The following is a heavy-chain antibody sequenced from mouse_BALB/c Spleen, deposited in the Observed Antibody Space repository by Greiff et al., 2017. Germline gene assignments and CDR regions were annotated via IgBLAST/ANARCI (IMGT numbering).Heavy chain of an antibody. J-gene: IGHJ4*01. CDR3: AKGYDYDEYAMDY. Sequence: VQLVESGPGLVAPSQSLSITCTVSGFSLTDYGVSWIRQPPGKGLEWLGVIWGGGSTYYNSALKSRLSISKDNSKSQVFLKMNSLQTDDTAMYYCAKGYDYDEYAMDYWGQGTSVTVSS. CDR2: IWGGGST. CDR1: GFSLTDYG. V-gene: IGHV2-6-5*01. D-gene: IGHD2-4*01.